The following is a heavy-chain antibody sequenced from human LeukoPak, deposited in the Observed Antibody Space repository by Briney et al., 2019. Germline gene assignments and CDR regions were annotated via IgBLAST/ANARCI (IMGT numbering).Heavy chain of an antibody. D-gene: IGHD6-13*01. CDR3: AREAATGGGALDY. CDR1: GFTFSSYW. V-gene: IGHV3-7*01. J-gene: IGHJ4*02. Sequence: GGSLRLSCAASGFTFSSYWMSWVRQAPGKGLEWVANIKQDGSEKYYVDSVKGRFTISRDNAKNSLYLQMNSLRAENTAVYYCAREAATGGGALDYWGQGTLVTVSS. CDR2: IKQDGSEK.